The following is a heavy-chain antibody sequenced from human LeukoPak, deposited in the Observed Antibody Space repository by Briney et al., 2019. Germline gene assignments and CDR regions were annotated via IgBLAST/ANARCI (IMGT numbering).Heavy chain of an antibody. J-gene: IGHJ4*02. CDR3: ATLGYCSSTSCRGDY. D-gene: IGHD2-2*01. CDR2: IYSGGST. Sequence: PGGSLRLSCAASGFTVSSNYMSWVRQAPGKGLEWVSVIYSGGSTYYADSVKGRFTISRDNSENTLYLQMNSLRAEDTAVYYCATLGYCSSTSCRGDYWGQGTLVTVSS. CDR1: GFTVSSNY. V-gene: IGHV3-53*01.